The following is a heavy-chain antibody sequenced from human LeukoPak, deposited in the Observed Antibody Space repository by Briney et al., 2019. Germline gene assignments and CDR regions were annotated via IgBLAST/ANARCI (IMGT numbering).Heavy chain of an antibody. D-gene: IGHD4-11*01. CDR3: ARDRIYTNYYFDS. V-gene: IGHV3-21*01. CDR2: ISTGSNYI. Sequence: GGSLRLSCAASGFTFDSYSMNWVRRAPGKGLQWVSSISTGSNYIYYADSVKGRFTISRDNAKNSLYLQMNSFRADDTGVYYCARDRIYTNYYFDSWGLGTLVTVSP. J-gene: IGHJ4*02. CDR1: GFTFDSYS.